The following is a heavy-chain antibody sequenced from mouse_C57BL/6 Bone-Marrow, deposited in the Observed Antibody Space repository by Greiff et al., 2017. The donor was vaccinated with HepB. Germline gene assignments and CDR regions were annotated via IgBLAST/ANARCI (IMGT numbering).Heavy chain of an antibody. CDR3: ARSWGWYKFAY. CDR2: IYPGNGDT. V-gene: IGHV1-12*01. J-gene: IGHJ3*01. D-gene: IGHD2-1*01. Sequence: QVQLQQSGAELVRPGASVKMSCKASGYTFTSYYMHWVKQRPRQGLEWIGAIYPGNGDTSYNQKFKGKATLTVDKSSSTAYMQLSSLTSEDSAVYFCARSWGWYKFAYWGQGTLVTVSA. CDR1: GYTFTSYY.